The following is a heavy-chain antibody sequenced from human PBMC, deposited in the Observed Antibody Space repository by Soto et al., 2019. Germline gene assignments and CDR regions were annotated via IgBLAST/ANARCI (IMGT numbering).Heavy chain of an antibody. CDR1: GYTFTSYF. CDR3: GREGAVPGRAMDS. J-gene: IGHJ4*02. V-gene: IGHV1-46*04. D-gene: IGHD6-19*01. CDR2: ITLSVGST. Sequence: ASVKVSCKASGYTFTSYFMHWVRQAPGQGLEWLGIITLSVGSTSYEQKLQGRVTMTRDTSTSPVYMEVSSLRSEDTAGNYCGREGAVPGRAMDSLGQGTLVTVFS.